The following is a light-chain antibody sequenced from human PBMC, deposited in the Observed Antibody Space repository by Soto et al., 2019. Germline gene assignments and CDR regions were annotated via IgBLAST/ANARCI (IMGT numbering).Light chain of an antibody. J-gene: IGKJ4*01. CDR3: LQHNTYPLT. V-gene: IGKV1-17*01. CDR1: QGIRSG. CDR2: AAS. Sequence: DIQMTQSPSSLSASVADRVTITCRASQGIRSGLGWYQQKTGKAPKRLIDAASSLQSGVPSRFSGSGSGTEFTLTISSLQPEDFATYYCLQHNTYPLTFGGETKVDIK.